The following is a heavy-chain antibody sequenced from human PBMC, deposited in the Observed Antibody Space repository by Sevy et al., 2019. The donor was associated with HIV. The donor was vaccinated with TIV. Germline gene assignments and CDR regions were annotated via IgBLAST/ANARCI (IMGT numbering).Heavy chain of an antibody. Sequence: GESLKISCKGSGYGFSSYWIAWVRQMPGRGLEWMGIINPGDSDARYSPSFQGQVTISVDNSISPAYLQWSSLKASDTAMYYCARTLGYCSGGRCPLDYWGQGTLVTVSS. CDR3: ARTLGYCSGGRCPLDY. J-gene: IGHJ4*02. CDR2: INPGDSDA. CDR1: GYGFSSYW. D-gene: IGHD2-15*01. V-gene: IGHV5-51*01.